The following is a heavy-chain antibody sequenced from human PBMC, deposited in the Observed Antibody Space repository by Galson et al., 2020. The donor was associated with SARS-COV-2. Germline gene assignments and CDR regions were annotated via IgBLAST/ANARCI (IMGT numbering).Heavy chain of an antibody. D-gene: IGHD6-19*01. CDR3: ARVGTRSGWKYYFDD. CDR2: INSDGSST. Sequence: TGGSLRLSCAASGFTFSSSWMHWVRQAPGKGLVWVSRINSDGSSTSYADSVKGRFTISRDNAKNTLYLQMNSLRAEDTAVYYCARVGTRSGWKYYFDDWGQGTLVTVSS. J-gene: IGHJ4*02. V-gene: IGHV3-74*01. CDR1: GFTFSSSW.